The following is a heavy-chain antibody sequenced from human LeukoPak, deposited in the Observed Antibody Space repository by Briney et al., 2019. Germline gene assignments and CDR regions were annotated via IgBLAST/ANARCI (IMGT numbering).Heavy chain of an antibody. D-gene: IGHD2-2*01. J-gene: IGHJ6*02. CDR2: INHSGST. Sequence: PSETLSLTCAVYGGSFSGYYWSWIRQPPGKGLEWIGEINHSGSTNYNPSLKSRVTISVDTSKNQFSLKLSSVTAADTAVYYCARLQRPRDRYCSSTSCYGRYYYYYYGMDVWGQGTTVTVSS. V-gene: IGHV4-34*01. CDR1: GGSFSGYY. CDR3: ARLQRPRDRYCSSTSCYGRYYYYYYGMDV.